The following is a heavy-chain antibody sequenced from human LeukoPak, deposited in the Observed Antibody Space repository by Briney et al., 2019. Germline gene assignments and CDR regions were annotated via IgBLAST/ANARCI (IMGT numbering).Heavy chain of an antibody. D-gene: IGHD3-10*01. CDR3: ARAGSFRFDY. CDR2: INTDGSTI. J-gene: IGHJ4*02. V-gene: IGHV3-74*01. Sequence: GGSLRLSCAASGFTFRDYWLHWVRQAPGKGLVWVSRINTDGSTINYAGSVKGRFTISRDDAKNTLYLQMNDLRAEDTAVYYCARAGSFRFDYWGQGTLVTVSS. CDR1: GFTFRDYW.